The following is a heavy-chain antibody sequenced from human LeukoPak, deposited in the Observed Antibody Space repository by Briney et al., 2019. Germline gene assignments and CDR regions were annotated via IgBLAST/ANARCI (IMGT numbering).Heavy chain of an antibody. D-gene: IGHD2-2*01. CDR2: IYYSGST. Sequence: TSETLSLTCIVSGGSISSSSYYWGWIRQPPGKGLEWIGSIYYSGSTYYNPSLKSRVTISVDTSKNQFSLKLSSVTAADTAVYYCASPLGYCSSTNCYGDYWGQGTLVTVSS. J-gene: IGHJ4*02. V-gene: IGHV4-39*01. CDR3: ASPLGYCSSTNCYGDY. CDR1: GGSISSSSYY.